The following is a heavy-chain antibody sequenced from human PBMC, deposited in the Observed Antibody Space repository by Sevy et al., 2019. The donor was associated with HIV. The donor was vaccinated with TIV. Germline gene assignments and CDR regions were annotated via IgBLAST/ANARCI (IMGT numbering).Heavy chain of an antibody. CDR1: GYTFTSYG. V-gene: IGHV1-18*01. D-gene: IGHD2-2*01. J-gene: IGHJ5*02. CDR3: ARDSAHQLLLIWFDP. CDR2: ISAYNGNT. Sequence: ASVKVSCKASGYTFTSYGISWVRQAPGQGLEWMGWISAYNGNTNYAQRLQGRVTMTTDTSTSTAYMGLRSLRSDDTAVYYCARDSAHQLLLIWFDPWGQGTLVTVSS.